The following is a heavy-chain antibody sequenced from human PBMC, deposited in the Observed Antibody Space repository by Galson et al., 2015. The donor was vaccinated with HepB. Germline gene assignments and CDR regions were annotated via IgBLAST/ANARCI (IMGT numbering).Heavy chain of an antibody. V-gene: IGHV1-8*01. CDR2: MNPNSDNT. J-gene: IGHJ4*02. CDR3: ARGLGPYDSTGYYYFDY. D-gene: IGHD3-22*01. Sequence: SVKVSCKASGSTFTNYHINWVRQATGQGLEWMGWMNPNSDNTGYAQKFQGRLTMTWNTSISTAYMELSSLRSEDTAVYYCARGLGPYDSTGYYYFDYWGQGALVTVSS. CDR1: GSTFTNYH.